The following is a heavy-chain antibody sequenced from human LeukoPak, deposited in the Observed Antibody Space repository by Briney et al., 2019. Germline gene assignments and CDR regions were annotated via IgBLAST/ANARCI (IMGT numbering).Heavy chain of an antibody. D-gene: IGHD4-11*01. CDR3: ARLLHDWFDS. CDR2: IYYRGSA. Sequence: SETLSLTCTVSGDSINSYYWSWIRKPPGKGLEWLGYIYYRGSANSNPSLKSRVTISIDASKNQFSLKLTSVTAADTAVYYCARLLHDWFDSWGQGTLATVSS. V-gene: IGHV4-59*08. J-gene: IGHJ5*01. CDR1: GDSINSYY.